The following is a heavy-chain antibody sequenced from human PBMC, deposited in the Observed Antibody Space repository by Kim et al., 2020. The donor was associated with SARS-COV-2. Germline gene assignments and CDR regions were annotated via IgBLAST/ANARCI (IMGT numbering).Heavy chain of an antibody. CDR3: AKDIDSELEH. J-gene: IGHJ4*02. Sequence: YYAESVKGRFTVSRNNSNNPRDLQMNSLRAEDTAFYYCAKDIDSELEHWGQGTLVTVSS. D-gene: IGHD1-7*01. V-gene: IGHV3-30*02.